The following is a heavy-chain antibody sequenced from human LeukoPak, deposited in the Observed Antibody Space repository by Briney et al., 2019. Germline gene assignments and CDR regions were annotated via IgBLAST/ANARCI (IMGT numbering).Heavy chain of an antibody. CDR3: SRDLTNPRDFSY. CDR2: INPQSGYT. CDR1: GYIFTDYY. D-gene: IGHD4/OR15-4a*01. V-gene: IGHV1-2*02. Sequence: ASVKVSCKASGYIFTDYYIHWVRQAPGQGLEWMGFINPQSGYTSYLQKFQGRVTMTTDTSISTAYMELSSLGSDDTAFYYCSRDLTNPRDFSYWGQGTLVIVSS. J-gene: IGHJ4*02.